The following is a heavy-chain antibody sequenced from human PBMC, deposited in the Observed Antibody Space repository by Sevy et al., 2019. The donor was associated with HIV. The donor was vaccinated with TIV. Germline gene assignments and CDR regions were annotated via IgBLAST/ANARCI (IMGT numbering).Heavy chain of an antibody. CDR1: GFTFSDHY. CDR2: TRNKDDSYST. J-gene: IGHJ4*02. D-gene: IGHD6-13*01. Sequence: GGSLRLSCAASGFTFSDHYMEWVRQAPGKGLEWVGRTRNKDDSYSTEYAASVKGRFTISRDDSKNSLYLQMNSLKSEDTAVYYCSTHAGIAAAGRVFDYWGQGTLVTVSS. V-gene: IGHV3-72*01. CDR3: STHAGIAAAGRVFDY.